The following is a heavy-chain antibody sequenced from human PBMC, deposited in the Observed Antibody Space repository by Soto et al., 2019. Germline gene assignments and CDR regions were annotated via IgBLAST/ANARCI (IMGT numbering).Heavy chain of an antibody. CDR2: MNPNSGNT. Sequence: EASVKVSCKASGYTFTSYDINWVRQATGQGLEWMGWMNPNSGNTGYAQKFQGRVTMTRNTSISTAHMELSSLRSEDTAVYYCARDEGTRAHYYYMDVWGKGTTVTVS. V-gene: IGHV1-8*01. CDR1: GYTFTSYD. D-gene: IGHD2-2*01. CDR3: ARDEGTRAHYYYMDV. J-gene: IGHJ6*03.